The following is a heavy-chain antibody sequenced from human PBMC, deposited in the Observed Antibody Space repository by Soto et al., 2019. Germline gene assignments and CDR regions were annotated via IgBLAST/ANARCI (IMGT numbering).Heavy chain of an antibody. CDR2: ISGSGGST. CDR3: ANTVILYYGDPRVFDY. V-gene: IGHV3-23*01. Sequence: GGSLRLSCAASGFTFSSYAMSWVRQAPGKGLEWVSAISGSGGSTYYADSVKGRFTISRDNSKNTLYLQMNSLRAEDTAVYYCANTVILYYGDPRVFDYWGQGTLVTVSS. D-gene: IGHD4-17*01. J-gene: IGHJ4*02. CDR1: GFTFSSYA.